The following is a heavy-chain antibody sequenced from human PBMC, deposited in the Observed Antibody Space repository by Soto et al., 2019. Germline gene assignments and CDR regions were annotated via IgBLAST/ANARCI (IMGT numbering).Heavy chain of an antibody. V-gene: IGHV3-23*01. CDR3: ASGPCDRSAMDV. CDR1: GVTFSSYA. CDR2: ISGSGGST. D-gene: IGHD3-22*01. Sequence: GGSLRLSCEASGVTFSSYAMSWVRQAPGKGLEWVSAISGSGGSTYYADSVKGRFTISRDNSKNTLDLQMKSLRAEDTAVYFCASGPCDRSAMDVWGRGTTVTVSS. J-gene: IGHJ6*02.